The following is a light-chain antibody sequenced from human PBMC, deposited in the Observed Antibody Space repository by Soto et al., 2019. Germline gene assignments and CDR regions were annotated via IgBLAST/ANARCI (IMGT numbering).Light chain of an antibody. CDR3: ATWDDSLRGVL. J-gene: IGLJ2*01. CDR1: SSNIGSNY. Sequence: QSVLTQPPSASGTPGQRVTISCSGGSSNIGSNYAYWYRQLPGTAPKLVIYANSQRPSGVPDRFSGSKSGTSASLAISGLRSEDEADYCATWDDSLRGVLFGGGTKVTVL. V-gene: IGLV1-47*01. CDR2: ANS.